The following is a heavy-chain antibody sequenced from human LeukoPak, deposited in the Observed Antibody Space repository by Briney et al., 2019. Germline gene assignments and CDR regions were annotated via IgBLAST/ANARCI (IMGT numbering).Heavy chain of an antibody. CDR1: GFTFSDYN. J-gene: IGHJ6*02. CDR2: ITNGGSTI. CDR3: ARSRGLTGGGVDV. Sequence: GRSLRLSCAASGFTFSDYNMNWVRQAPGKGLEWVSYITNGGSTIHHADSVKGRFTISRDNAKKTLYLQMNSLRAEDTAVYYCARSRGLTGGGVDVWGQGTTVTVSS. V-gene: IGHV3-11*01. D-gene: IGHD3-9*01.